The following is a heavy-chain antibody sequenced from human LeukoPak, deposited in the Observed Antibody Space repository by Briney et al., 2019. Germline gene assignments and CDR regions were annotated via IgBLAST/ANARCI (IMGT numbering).Heavy chain of an antibody. V-gene: IGHV1-18*01. CDR3: ARVAEYGSGSRLFDY. CDR2: SSAHNYNP. Sequence: ASVKSSCKASGFTILNYDFTWVRRAPGPGHEWMGWSSAHNYNPKYAQRFQGRVTMPAHTSTTTAHLELRRQTPDDTALSYCARVAEYGSGSRLFDYWGQGTLVAVSS. J-gene: IGHJ4*02. CDR1: GFTILNYD. D-gene: IGHD3-10*01.